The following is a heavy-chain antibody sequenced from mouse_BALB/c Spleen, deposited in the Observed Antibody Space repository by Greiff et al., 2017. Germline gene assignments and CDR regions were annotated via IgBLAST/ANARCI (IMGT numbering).Heavy chain of an antibody. Sequence: DVHPVESGGGLVKPGGSLKLSCAASGFTFSDYYMYWVRQTPEKRLEWVATISDGGSYTYYPDSVKGRFTISRDNAKNNLYLQMSSLKSEDTAMYYCARNYDFDYWGQGTTLTVSS. D-gene: IGHD1-1*01. CDR2: ISDGGSYT. CDR1: GFTFSDYY. CDR3: ARNYDFDY. J-gene: IGHJ2*01. V-gene: IGHV5-4*02.